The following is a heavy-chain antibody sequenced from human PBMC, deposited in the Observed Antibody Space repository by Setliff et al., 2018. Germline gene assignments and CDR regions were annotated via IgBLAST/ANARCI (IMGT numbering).Heavy chain of an antibody. Sequence: QAGGSLRLSCAASGFSFDDYAMHWVRQAPGKGLEWVSGISWNSDTIGYADSVKGRFTISRDNAKKSLYLQMNSLRAEDTAVYYCARDRNRYFGDLTFDYWGQGTLVTVSS. J-gene: IGHJ4*02. CDR3: ARDRNRYFGDLTFDY. V-gene: IGHV3-9*01. CDR1: GFSFDDYA. D-gene: IGHD3-9*01. CDR2: ISWNSDTI.